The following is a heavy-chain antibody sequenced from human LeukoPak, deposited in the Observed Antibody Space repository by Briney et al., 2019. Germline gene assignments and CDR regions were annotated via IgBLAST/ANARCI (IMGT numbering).Heavy chain of an antibody. CDR2: INPNSGGT. Sequence: GASVKVSCKASGYTFTGYYMHWVRQAPRQGLEWMGRINPNSGGTSYAQQFQGRVTMTRDTSISTAYMELSSLRSDDTAVYYCARVSVAGTPDRDYFDYWGQGTLVTVSS. D-gene: IGHD6-19*01. J-gene: IGHJ4*02. V-gene: IGHV1-2*06. CDR1: GYTFTGYY. CDR3: ARVSVAGTPDRDYFDY.